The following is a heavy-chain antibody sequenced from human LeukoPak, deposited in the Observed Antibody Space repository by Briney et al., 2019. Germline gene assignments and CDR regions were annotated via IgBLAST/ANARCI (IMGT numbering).Heavy chain of an antibody. CDR2: ISAYNGNT. V-gene: IGHV1-18*01. CDR1: GYTFTIYG. D-gene: IGHD2-15*01. CDR3: ARDRATHYCSGGSCYSDWFDP. J-gene: IGHJ5*02. Sequence: ASVKVSCKAAGYTFTIYGISWVRQAPGQGLEWMGWISAYNGNTNYAQKLQGRVTMTTDTSTSTAYMELRSPRSDDTAVYYCARDRATHYCSGGSCYSDWFDPWGQGTLVTVSS.